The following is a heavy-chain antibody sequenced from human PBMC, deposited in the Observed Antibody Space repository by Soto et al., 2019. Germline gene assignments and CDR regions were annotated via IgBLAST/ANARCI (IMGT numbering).Heavy chain of an antibody. CDR3: AREEWFGQTPFDS. CDR1: GFTLNDFG. Sequence: QVPLVQSGGEVKKPGASVKVSCKASGFTLNDFGVSWVRQAPGQGLEWMGWISGYDGNTNFAQKYEGRVTMTIDSSTTTAYMELRNLRSDDTAIYYCAREEWFGQTPFDSWGQGTLVTVSS. CDR2: ISGYDGNT. J-gene: IGHJ4*02. D-gene: IGHD3-10*01. V-gene: IGHV1-18*01.